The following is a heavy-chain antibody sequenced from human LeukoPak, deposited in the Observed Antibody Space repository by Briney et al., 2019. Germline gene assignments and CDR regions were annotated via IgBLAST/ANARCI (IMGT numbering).Heavy chain of an antibody. J-gene: IGHJ4*02. CDR1: GGTFCSCS. CDR2: IIPIFGTA. CDR3: AGEVESLDY. Sequence: SVKVSCKASGGTFCSCSISWVRRAPGQGLEWMGGIIPIFGTANYAQKFQGRVTITADKSTSTAYMELSSLRSEDTAVYYCAGEVESLDYWGQGTLVTVSS. D-gene: IGHD3-3*01. V-gene: IGHV1-69*06.